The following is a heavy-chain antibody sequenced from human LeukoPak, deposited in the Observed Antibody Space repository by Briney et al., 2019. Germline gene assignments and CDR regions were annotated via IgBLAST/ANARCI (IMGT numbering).Heavy chain of an antibody. D-gene: IGHD3-22*01. J-gene: IGHJ5*02. CDR3: ARAYSGYDSSGYYLGGWFDP. Sequence: PSQTLSLTCTVSGGSISSGSYYWSWIRQPAGKGLEWIGRIYTSGSTNYNPSLKSRVTISVDTSKNQFSLKLSSVTAADTAVYYCARAYSGYDSSGYYLGGWFDPWGQGTLVTVSS. CDR2: IYTSGST. V-gene: IGHV4-61*02. CDR1: GGSISSGSYY.